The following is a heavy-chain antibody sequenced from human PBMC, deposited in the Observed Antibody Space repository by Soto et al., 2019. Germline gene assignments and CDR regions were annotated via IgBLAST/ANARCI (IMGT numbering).Heavy chain of an antibody. CDR3: ARIAMPARPRWYNWFDP. D-gene: IGHD2-2*01. CDR2: MNPNSGET. Sequence: QEQHVQSAAEVKKPGASVKVSCMTSGYTFNDYEINWVRQATGQGLEWIGWMNPNSGETGYAQRFQGRVTMTTSTSLSTAYLELSSLTSDDTAVYYCARIAMPARPRWYNWFDPWGQGTLVTVSS. J-gene: IGHJ5*02. V-gene: IGHV1-8*02. CDR1: GYTFNDYE.